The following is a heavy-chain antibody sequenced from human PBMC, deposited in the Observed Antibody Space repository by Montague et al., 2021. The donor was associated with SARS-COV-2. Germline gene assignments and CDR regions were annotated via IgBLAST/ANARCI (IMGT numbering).Heavy chain of an antibody. CDR1: GGSVRSSNW. V-gene: IGHV4/OR15-8*01. J-gene: IGHJ4*02. CDR2: IHHSGSP. D-gene: IGHD6-13*01. CDR3: ARKESSTWHFDD. Sequence: SETLSLTCGVSGGSVRSSNWWTWVRQPPGKGLEWIGEIHHSGSPNYNPSLKSRVTITVDKVKNQISLKVTSVTAADTAVYFCARKESSTWHFDDWGQGTLVTVSS.